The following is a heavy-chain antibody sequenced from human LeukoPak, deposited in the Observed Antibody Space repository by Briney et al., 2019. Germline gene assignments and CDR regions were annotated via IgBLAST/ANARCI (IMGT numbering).Heavy chain of an antibody. J-gene: IGHJ4*02. D-gene: IGHD3-3*01. Sequence: GGSLRLSCAASGFTFSSYAMSWVRQAPGKGLEWVSAISGSGGSTYYADPVKGRFTISRDNSKNTLYLQMNSLRAEDTAVYYCAKDTIFGVAIKNFRSYFDYWGQGTLVTVSS. CDR3: AKDTIFGVAIKNFRSYFDY. V-gene: IGHV3-23*01. CDR2: ISGSGGST. CDR1: GFTFSSYA.